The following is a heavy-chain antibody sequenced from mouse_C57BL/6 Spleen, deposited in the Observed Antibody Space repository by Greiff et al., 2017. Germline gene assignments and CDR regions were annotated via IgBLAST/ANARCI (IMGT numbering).Heavy chain of an antibody. J-gene: IGHJ3*01. CDR3: ARFLTWFAY. CDR1: GFTFSDYG. Sequence: EVKVVESGGGLVKPGGSLKLSCAASGFTFSDYGMHWVRQAPEKGLEWVAYISSGSSTIYYADTVKGRFTISRDNAKNTLFLQMTSLRSEDTAMYYCARFLTWFAYWGQGTLVTVSA. CDR2: ISSGSSTI. V-gene: IGHV5-17*01.